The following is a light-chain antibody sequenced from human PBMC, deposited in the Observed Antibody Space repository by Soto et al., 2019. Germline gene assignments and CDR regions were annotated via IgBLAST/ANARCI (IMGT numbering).Light chain of an antibody. CDR3: MQSLQTPT. V-gene: IGKV2-28*01. CDR1: QSLLQSNGYDY. Sequence: DIVMTQSPLSLPVTPGEPASISCRSSQSLLQSNGYDYLDWYLQKPGQSPQLLIYLGSNRASGVPDRFSGSGSRTAFTLRISRVEAEDVGVYYCMQSLQTPTFGQGTKVDIK. CDR2: LGS. J-gene: IGKJ1*01.